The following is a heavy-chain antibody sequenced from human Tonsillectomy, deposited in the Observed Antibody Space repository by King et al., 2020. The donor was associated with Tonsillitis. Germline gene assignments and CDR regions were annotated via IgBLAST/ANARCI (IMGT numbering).Heavy chain of an antibody. D-gene: IGHD2-15*01. CDR3: AREVVGAATNWLDP. CDR2: IYYTGNT. Sequence: QLQESGPGLVKPSETLSLTCTVSGGSISTYYWNWIRQPPGKGLEWMGYIYYTGNTNYNPSLKGRVTILLDMSKNQFSLNLSSVTAADTAVYYCAREVVGAATNWLDPWGQGTLAT. V-gene: IGHV4-59*01. CDR1: GGSISTYY. J-gene: IGHJ5*02.